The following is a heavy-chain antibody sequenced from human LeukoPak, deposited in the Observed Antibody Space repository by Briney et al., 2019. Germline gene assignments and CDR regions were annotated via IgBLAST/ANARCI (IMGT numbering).Heavy chain of an antibody. CDR1: GGSISTNH. D-gene: IGHD5-12*01. Sequence: SETLSLTCAVSGGSISTNHWGWIRQPPGKGLEWIGYVFYSGNTNYNPSLKSRVTISVDTSKNHFYLKLSSVTAADTAMYYYARVGGGYDGYFDYWGQGTLVTVSS. CDR3: ARVGGGYDGYFDY. V-gene: IGHV4-59*01. CDR2: VFYSGNT. J-gene: IGHJ4*02.